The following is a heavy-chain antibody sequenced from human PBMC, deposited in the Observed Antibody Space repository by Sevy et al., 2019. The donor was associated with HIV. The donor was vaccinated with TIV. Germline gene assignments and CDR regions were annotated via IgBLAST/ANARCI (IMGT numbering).Heavy chain of an antibody. D-gene: IGHD6-19*01. V-gene: IGHV5-51*01. Sequence: GESLKISCKGSGYSFTSYWIGWVRQMPGKGLEWMGIIYPGDSDTRCSPSFQGQVTISADKSISTAYLQWSSLKASDTAMYYCARRIAVAGTGGMEDYWGQGTLVTVSS. CDR2: IYPGDSDT. J-gene: IGHJ4*02. CDR1: GYSFTSYW. CDR3: ARRIAVAGTGGMEDY.